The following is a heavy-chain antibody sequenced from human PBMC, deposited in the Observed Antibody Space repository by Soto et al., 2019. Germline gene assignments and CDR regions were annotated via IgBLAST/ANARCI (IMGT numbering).Heavy chain of an antibody. D-gene: IGHD6-13*01. Sequence: GASVKVSCKASGYTFTSYDINWVRQATGQGLEWMGWMNPNSGNTGYAQKFQGRVTMTRNTSISTAYMELSSLRSEDTAVYYCASQGIAASVIRGKSDAFDIWGQGTMVTVSS. J-gene: IGHJ3*02. CDR1: GYTFTSYD. CDR2: MNPNSGNT. CDR3: ASQGIAASVIRGKSDAFDI. V-gene: IGHV1-8*01.